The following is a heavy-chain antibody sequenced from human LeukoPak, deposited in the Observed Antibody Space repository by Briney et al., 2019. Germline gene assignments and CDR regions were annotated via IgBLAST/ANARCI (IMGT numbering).Heavy chain of an antibody. V-gene: IGHV4-39*07. CDR3: ARAPGDYSNWFDP. D-gene: IGHD4-17*01. CDR1: GGSIRSSYYY. Sequence: SETLSLTCTVSGGSIRSSYYYWGWIRQPPGKGLEWIGSIYDSGSTYYNPSLKSRVTISVDTSKNQFSLKLSSVTAADTAVYYCARAPGDYSNWFDPWGQGTLVTVSS. CDR2: IYDSGST. J-gene: IGHJ5*02.